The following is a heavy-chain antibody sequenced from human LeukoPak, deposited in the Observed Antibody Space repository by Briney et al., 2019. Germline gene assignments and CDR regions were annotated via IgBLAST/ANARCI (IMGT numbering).Heavy chain of an antibody. V-gene: IGHV4-59*08. CDR1: GGSISSYY. J-gene: IGHJ4*02. D-gene: IGHD3-10*01. Sequence: SETLSLTCTVSGGSISSYYWSWIRQPPGKGLGWIGYIYYSGSTNYNPSLKSRVTISVDTSKNQFSLKLSSVTAADTAVYYCARRIQNYYAPGDYFDYWGQGTLVTVSS. CDR3: ARRIQNYYAPGDYFDY. CDR2: IYYSGST.